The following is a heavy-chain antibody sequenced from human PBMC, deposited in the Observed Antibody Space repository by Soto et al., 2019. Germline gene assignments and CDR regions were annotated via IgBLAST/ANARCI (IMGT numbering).Heavy chain of an antibody. V-gene: IGHV3-30*18. CDR1: GFTFSGYG. J-gene: IGHJ6*02. Sequence: GGSLRLSCVASGFTFSGYGMHWVRQAPGKGLEWVAVMSNDGSNKYYADSVKGRFTISRDNSKNMLYLQMNSLRTKDTAVYYCAKGSSSVYYYYYGIDVWGQGTTVTVSS. CDR3: AKGSSSVYYYYYGIDV. D-gene: IGHD6-6*01. CDR2: MSNDGSNK.